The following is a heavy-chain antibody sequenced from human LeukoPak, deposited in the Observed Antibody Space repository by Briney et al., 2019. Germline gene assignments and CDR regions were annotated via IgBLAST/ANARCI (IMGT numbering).Heavy chain of an antibody. CDR2: VYYTGST. D-gene: IGHD3-9*01. V-gene: IGHV4-59*11. Sequence: SETLSLTCTVSGGSIGTHYWSWIRQPPGKGLEWIGYVYYTGSTKYYPSLKRRVSISVDTSKNQFSLKLSSVTAADTAVYYCAKHLSNAFYDMIWFDPWGQGTLVTVFS. J-gene: IGHJ5*02. CDR3: AKHLSNAFYDMIWFDP. CDR1: GGSIGTHY.